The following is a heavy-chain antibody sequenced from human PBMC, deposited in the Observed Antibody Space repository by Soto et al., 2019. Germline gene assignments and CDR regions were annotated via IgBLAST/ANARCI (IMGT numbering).Heavy chain of an antibody. D-gene: IGHD3-22*01. CDR1: GFTFSTYG. CDR2: ISSSSTTI. Sequence: GSLRLSCAASGFTFSTYGMNWVRQAPVKGLEWVSFISSSSTTIYYAESVRGRFTISRSNAKNSLYLQMKSLRAEDTAVYYCARDIKHYYDSSGRPDYWGQGTLVTVSS. J-gene: IGHJ4*02. CDR3: ARDIKHYYDSSGRPDY. V-gene: IGHV3-48*01.